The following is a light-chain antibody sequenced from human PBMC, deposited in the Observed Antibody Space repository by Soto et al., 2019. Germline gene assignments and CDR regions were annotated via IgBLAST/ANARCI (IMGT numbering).Light chain of an antibody. Sequence: QPVLTQPASVSGSPGQSITISCTGYIHYDFVSWYQQHPGTAPKLVIYEVSNRPSGTSDRFSGSKSGHTASLTISGLQTEDEAVYYCGSYTSSSSYVFGTGTKVTVL. J-gene: IGLJ1*01. CDR3: GSYTSSSSYV. CDR1: IHYDF. CDR2: EVS. V-gene: IGLV2-14*01.